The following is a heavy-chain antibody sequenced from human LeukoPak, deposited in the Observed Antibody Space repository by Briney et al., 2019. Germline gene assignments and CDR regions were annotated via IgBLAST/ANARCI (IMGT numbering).Heavy chain of an antibody. CDR3: ARVVYDFWSGASRNYFDY. D-gene: IGHD3-3*01. Sequence: SETLSLTCAVYGGSFSGYYWSWIRQPPGKGREWIGEINHSGSTNYNPSLKSRVTISVDTSKNQFSLKLSSVTAADTAVYYCARVVYDFWSGASRNYFDYWGQGTLVTVSS. CDR1: GGSFSGYY. CDR2: INHSGST. V-gene: IGHV4-34*01. J-gene: IGHJ4*02.